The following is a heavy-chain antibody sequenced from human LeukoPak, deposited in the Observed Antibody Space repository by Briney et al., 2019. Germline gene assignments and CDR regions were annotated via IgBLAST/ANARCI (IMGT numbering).Heavy chain of an antibody. J-gene: IGHJ5*02. CDR2: ISAYNGNT. D-gene: IGHD3-22*01. CDR3: ARDWGLHYYESSANKGVDP. Sequence: GASVKVSCKASGYTFTSYGISWVRQAPGQGLEWMGWISAYNGNTNYAQKLQGRVTMTTDTSTSTAYMELRSLRADDTAVYYGARDWGLHYYESSANKGVDPWGQGTGVTVSS. V-gene: IGHV1-18*01. CDR1: GYTFTSYG.